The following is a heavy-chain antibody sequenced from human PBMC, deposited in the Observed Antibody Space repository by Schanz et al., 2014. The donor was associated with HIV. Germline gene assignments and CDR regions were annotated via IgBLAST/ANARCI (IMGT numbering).Heavy chain of an antibody. J-gene: IGHJ6*02. CDR1: GGTFSDFA. Sequence: QVQLVQSGAEVTKPGSSVKVSCKASGGTFSDFAAHWVRQAPGQGLEWMGGIIPTFDTANYAQKFQDRVALTADKSTTTAYMTLSGLASEDTAVYYCATWREGGPVHFGMDVWGQGTRVTVSS. V-gene: IGHV1-69*14. CDR2: IIPTFDTA. CDR3: ATWREGGPVHFGMDV. D-gene: IGHD3-16*01.